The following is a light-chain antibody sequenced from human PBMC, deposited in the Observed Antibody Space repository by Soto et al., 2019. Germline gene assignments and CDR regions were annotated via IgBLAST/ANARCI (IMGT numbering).Light chain of an antibody. CDR3: QQCCSSPWT. CDR2: GAS. CDR1: QSVSSTY. J-gene: IGKJ1*01. Sequence: EIVLTQSPGPLSLSPGERATLSCRASQSVSSTYLAWYQQKPGQAPRLLIYGASNRATGIPDRFSGSGSGTDFTLTISRLEPEDFAVYYCQQCCSSPWTFGRGTQVEIK. V-gene: IGKV3-20*01.